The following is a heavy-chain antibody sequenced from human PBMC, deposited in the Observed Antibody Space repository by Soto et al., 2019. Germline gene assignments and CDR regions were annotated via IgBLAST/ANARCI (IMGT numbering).Heavy chain of an antibody. J-gene: IGHJ4*02. Sequence: SETLSLTCAVSGYSISSGYYWGWIRQPPGKGLEVIGSIYHSGSTYYNPPLKSRVTISVDTSKNQFSLKLSSVTAADTAVYYCARVHYSSSSGYDYWGQGTLVTVSS. V-gene: IGHV4-38-2*01. D-gene: IGHD6-6*01. CDR3: ARVHYSSSSGYDY. CDR1: GYSISSGYY. CDR2: IYHSGST.